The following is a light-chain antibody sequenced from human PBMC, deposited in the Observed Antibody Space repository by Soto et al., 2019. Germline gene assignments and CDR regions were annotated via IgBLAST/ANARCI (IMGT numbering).Light chain of an antibody. CDR2: STN. J-gene: IGLJ2*01. Sequence: QAVVTQEPSFSVSPGGTVTLTCGLTSGSVSTTYYPSWYQQTPGQAPRTLIYSTNIRSSGVPDRFSGSILVNKAALTITGAQADDESDYHCMLYMGGGLVVFGGGTKRTVL. V-gene: IGLV8-61*01. CDR1: SGSVSTTYY. CDR3: MLYMGGGLVV.